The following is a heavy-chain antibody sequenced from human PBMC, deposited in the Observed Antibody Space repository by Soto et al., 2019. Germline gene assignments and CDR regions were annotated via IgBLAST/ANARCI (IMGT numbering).Heavy chain of an antibody. J-gene: IGHJ4*02. Sequence: EVQLVESGGGLVQPGGSLRLSCAASGFTFSSYWMHWVRQAPGKGLVWVSRINSDGSSTSYADSVKGRFTVSRDNAKNTLYLQMNSLRAEDTAVYYCARWNRYSYGAIDYWGQGTLVTVSS. CDR1: GFTFSSYW. D-gene: IGHD5-18*01. CDR2: INSDGSST. V-gene: IGHV3-74*01. CDR3: ARWNRYSYGAIDY.